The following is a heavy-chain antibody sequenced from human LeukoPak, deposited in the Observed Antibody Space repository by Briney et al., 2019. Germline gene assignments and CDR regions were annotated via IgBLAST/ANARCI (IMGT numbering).Heavy chain of an antibody. CDR1: GLTFRDAW. CDR2: INGDGSLN. V-gene: IGHV3-7*01. J-gene: IGHJ4*02. CDR3: TRDRAYGALDY. D-gene: IGHD4/OR15-4a*01. Sequence: GGSLRLSCVVSGLTFRDAWLTWVRQAPGKGLEWVANINGDGSLNGHVASVKGRFTISRDNAKNSVYLQMISLRDEDTAVYYCTRDRAYGALDYWGQGTLVTVSS.